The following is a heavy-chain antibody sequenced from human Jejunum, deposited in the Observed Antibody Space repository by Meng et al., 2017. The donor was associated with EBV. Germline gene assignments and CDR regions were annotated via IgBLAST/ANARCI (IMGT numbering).Heavy chain of an antibody. Sequence: QITLKESGPTLVKPXXXXTXTXTFSGFSLTTSEVGVGWIRQPPGKALEWLALIYWDADKRYSPSLESRLTLNKDTSKNQVVLTVTNMDPVDTGTYYCAHRDGSGGWYPDYWGQGTLGTVSS. CDR3: AHRDGSGGWYPDY. CDR1: GFSLTTSEVG. J-gene: IGHJ4*01. CDR2: IYWDADK. V-gene: IGHV2-5*02. D-gene: IGHD6-19*01.